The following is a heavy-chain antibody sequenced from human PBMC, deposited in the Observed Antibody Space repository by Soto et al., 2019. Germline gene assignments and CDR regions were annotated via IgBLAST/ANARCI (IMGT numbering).Heavy chain of an antibody. D-gene: IGHD1-20*01. CDR3: ASRITGTTIPIY. J-gene: IGHJ4*02. V-gene: IGHV3-30-3*01. CDR1: GFTFSSYA. CDR2: ISYDGSNK. Sequence: GGSLRLSCAASGFTFSSYAMHCVRQAPGKGLEWVAVISYDGSNKYYADSVKGRFTISRDNSKNTLYLQMNSLRAEDTAVYYCASRITGTTIPIYWGQGTLVTVSS.